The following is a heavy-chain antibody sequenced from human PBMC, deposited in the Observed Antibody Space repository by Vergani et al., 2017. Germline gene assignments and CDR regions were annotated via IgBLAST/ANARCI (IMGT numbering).Heavy chain of an antibody. J-gene: IGHJ4*02. V-gene: IGHV4-34*01. CDR2: INHSGST. Sequence: QVQLQESGPGLVKPSGTLSLTCAVYGGSFSGYYWSWIRQPPGKGLEWIGEINHSGSTNYNPSLKSRVTISVDTSKNQFSLKLSSVTAADTAVYYCARGTNYFDYWGQGTLVTVSS. CDR3: ARGTNYFDY. CDR1: GGSFSGYY.